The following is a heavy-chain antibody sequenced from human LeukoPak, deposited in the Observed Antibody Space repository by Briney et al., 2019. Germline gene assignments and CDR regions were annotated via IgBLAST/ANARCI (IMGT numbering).Heavy chain of an antibody. CDR3: ARALDRYYYYMDV. J-gene: IGHJ6*03. Sequence: PSETLSLTCAVYGGSFSGYYWSWIRQPPGKGLEWIGEINHSGSTNYNPSLKSRVTISVDTSKNQFSLKLSFVTAADTAVYYCARALDRYYYYMDVWGKGTTVTVSS. CDR2: INHSGST. CDR1: GGSFSGYY. V-gene: IGHV4-34*01. D-gene: IGHD1-14*01.